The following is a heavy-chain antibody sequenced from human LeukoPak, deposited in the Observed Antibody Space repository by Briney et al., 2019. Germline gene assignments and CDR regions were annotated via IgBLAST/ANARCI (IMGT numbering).Heavy chain of an antibody. Sequence: GGSLRLSCAASGLKFSSYAMSWVRHAPGKGLDWVSTTTSSGDTTYYADSVKGRFTISRDNAKNTLYLQMNSLRVEDTAVYYCAKGGLACSGISCFDYWGQGTLVTVSS. V-gene: IGHV3-23*01. D-gene: IGHD2-15*01. CDR3: AKGGLACSGISCFDY. CDR1: GLKFSSYA. CDR2: TTSSGDTT. J-gene: IGHJ4*02.